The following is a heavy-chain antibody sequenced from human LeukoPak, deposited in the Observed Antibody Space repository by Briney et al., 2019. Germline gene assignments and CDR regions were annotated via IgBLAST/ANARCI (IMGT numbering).Heavy chain of an antibody. J-gene: IGHJ4*02. V-gene: IGHV3-20*04. CDR1: GFTFSSHA. Sequence: GSLRLSCAASGFTFSSHAMSWVRQAPGKGLEWVSGINWNGGSTGYADSVKGRFTISRDNAKNSLYLQMNSLRAEDTALYYCAREVWDYYDSSGYYLPDYWGQGTLVTVSS. CDR2: INWNGGST. CDR3: AREVWDYYDSSGYYLPDY. D-gene: IGHD3-22*01.